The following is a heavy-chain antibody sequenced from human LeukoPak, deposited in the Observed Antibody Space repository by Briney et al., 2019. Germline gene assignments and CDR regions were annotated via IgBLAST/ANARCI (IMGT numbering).Heavy chain of an antibody. D-gene: IGHD3-3*01. Sequence: PGGSLRLSCAASGFTFSSYWMSWVRQAPGKGLEWVANIKQDGSEKYYVDSVKGRFTISRDNAKNSLYLQMNSLRAEDTAVYYCARGGTRFWSGYYTGEDYWGQGTLATVSS. CDR2: IKQDGSEK. V-gene: IGHV3-7*01. CDR3: ARGGTRFWSGYYTGEDY. CDR1: GFTFSSYW. J-gene: IGHJ4*02.